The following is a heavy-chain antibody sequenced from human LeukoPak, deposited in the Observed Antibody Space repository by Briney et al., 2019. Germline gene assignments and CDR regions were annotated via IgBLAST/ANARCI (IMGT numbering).Heavy chain of an antibody. CDR2: INKDGSEK. D-gene: IGHD5-18*01. CDR1: RPSFIFRR. J-gene: IGHJ4*02. V-gene: IGHV3-7*01. Sequence: TSRPSFIFRRKRWVLEDRKSVDVGVANINKDGSEKYYVDSVKGRFTISRDNAKNSLYLQMNSLRAEDTAVYYCARDLSGYSYGLARFPAYYFDYWGQGTLVTVSS. CDR3: ARDLSGYSYGLARFPAYYFDY.